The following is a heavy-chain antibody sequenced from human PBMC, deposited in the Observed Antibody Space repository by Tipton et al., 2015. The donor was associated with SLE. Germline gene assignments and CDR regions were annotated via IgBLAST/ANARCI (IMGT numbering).Heavy chain of an antibody. CDR3: ARVDVGYDSISGNYDWSLDP. V-gene: IGHV3-7*01. D-gene: IGHD3-10*01. J-gene: IGHJ2*01. CDR2: IKEDGVEQ. CDR1: GVNFTKYR. Sequence: SLRLSCVGSGVNFTKYRMSWIRQAPGKGLQWVAHIKEDGVEQFYADSVNGRLTISRDNAKSSLFLQLNSLRVDDTAIYYCARVDVGYDSISGNYDWSLDPWGRGTLVTVSS.